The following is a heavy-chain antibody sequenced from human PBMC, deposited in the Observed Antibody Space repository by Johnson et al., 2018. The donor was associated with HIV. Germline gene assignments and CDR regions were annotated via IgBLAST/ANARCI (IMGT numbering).Heavy chain of an antibody. CDR2: LSFDGSKE. CDR3: ARDRVWFGELYAFDI. V-gene: IGHV3-30-3*01. J-gene: IGHJ3*02. Sequence: VQLVESGGGLVKPGGSLRLSCAASGFTFSNAWMSWVRQAPGKGLEWVAVLSFDGSKEYYADSVKGRFTISRDNSNNTLHLQINILRAEDTAVYYCARDRVWFGELYAFDIWGQGTMVTVSS. CDR1: GFTFSNAW. D-gene: IGHD3-10*01.